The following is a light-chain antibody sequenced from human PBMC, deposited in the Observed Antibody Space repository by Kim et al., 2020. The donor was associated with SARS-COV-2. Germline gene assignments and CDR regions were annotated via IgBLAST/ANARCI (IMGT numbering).Light chain of an antibody. Sequence: GHSVTSSCTGTSSDVGGYNYVSWYQQHPGKAPKLMIYDVSKWPSGVPDRFSGSKSGNTASLTISGLQAEDEADYYCCSYAGSYTWVFGGGTQLTVL. CDR1: SSDVGGYNY. CDR3: CSYAGSYTWV. J-gene: IGLJ3*02. V-gene: IGLV2-11*03. CDR2: DVS.